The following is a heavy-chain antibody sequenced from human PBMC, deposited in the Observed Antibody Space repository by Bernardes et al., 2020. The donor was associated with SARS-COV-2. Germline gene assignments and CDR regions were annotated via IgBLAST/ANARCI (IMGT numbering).Heavy chain of an antibody. D-gene: IGHD6-19*01. V-gene: IGHV1-69*02. J-gene: IGHJ4*02. CDR2: IIPILGIA. CDR3: ARADSSGWYAFDY. Sequence: SVKVSCKASGGTFSSYTISWVRQAPGQGLEWMGRIIPILGIANYAQKFQGRVTITADKSTSTAYMELSSLRSEDTAVYYCARADSSGWYAFDYWGQGTLVTVSS. CDR1: GGTFSSYT.